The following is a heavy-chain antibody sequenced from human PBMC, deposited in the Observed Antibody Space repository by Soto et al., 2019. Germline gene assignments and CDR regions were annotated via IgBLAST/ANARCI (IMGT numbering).Heavy chain of an antibody. V-gene: IGHV1-8*01. CDR1: GYTFTTYD. D-gene: IGHD4-4*01. Sequence: ASVKVSCKASGYTFTTYDINWVRQAAGQGLEWMGWMNPNSGNTGYAQKFQGRVIMTRNTSTSTGYMELSGLTSEDTAVYYCARGRATGGDYTSYFQHWGQGTLVTVSS. J-gene: IGHJ1*01. CDR2: MNPNSGNT. CDR3: ARGRATGGDYTSYFQH.